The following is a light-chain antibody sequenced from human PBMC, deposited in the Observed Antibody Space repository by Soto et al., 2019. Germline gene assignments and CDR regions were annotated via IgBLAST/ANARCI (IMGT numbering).Light chain of an antibody. J-gene: IGLJ7*01. V-gene: IGLV1-40*01. CDR1: SSNIGAGYD. CDR2: GNS. Sequence: QSVLTQPPSFRGALGQRVTISCTGSSSNIGAGYDVHWYQQLPGTAPKLLIYGNSNRPSGVPDRFSGSKSGTSASLAITGLQAEDEADYYCQSYDSSLSGAVFGGGTQLTVL. CDR3: QSYDSSLSGAV.